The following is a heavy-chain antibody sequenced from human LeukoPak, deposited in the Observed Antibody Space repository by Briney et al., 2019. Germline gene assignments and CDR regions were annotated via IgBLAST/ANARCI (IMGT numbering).Heavy chain of an antibody. CDR2: INHSGST. D-gene: IGHD3-10*01. CDR3: ARGKPMVRGVYMPVRAD. J-gene: IGHJ4*02. V-gene: IGHV4-34*01. CDR1: GGSFSGYY. Sequence: PSETLSLTCAVYGGSFSGYYWSWIRQPPGKGLEWIGEINHSGSTNYNPSLKSRVTIPVDTSKNQFSLKLSSVTAADTAVYYCARGKPMVRGVYMPVRADWGQGTLVTVSS.